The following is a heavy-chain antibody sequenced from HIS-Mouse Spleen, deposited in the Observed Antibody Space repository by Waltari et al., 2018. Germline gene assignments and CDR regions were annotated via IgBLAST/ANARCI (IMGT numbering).Heavy chain of an antibody. CDR2: IYPGYSDT. Sequence: EVQLVQSGAEVKKPGESLKISCKGSGYSFTSYWIGWVRQMPGKGLEWMGIIYPGYSDTRYSPAVQGQVTISADKSISTAYLQWSSLKASDTAMYYCARLRYSSSWLEYFQHWGQGTLVTVSS. D-gene: IGHD6-13*01. V-gene: IGHV5-51*03. J-gene: IGHJ1*01. CDR3: ARLRYSSSWLEYFQH. CDR1: GYSFTSYW.